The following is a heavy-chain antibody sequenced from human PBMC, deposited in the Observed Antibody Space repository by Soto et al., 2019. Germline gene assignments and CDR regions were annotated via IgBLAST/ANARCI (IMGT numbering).Heavy chain of an antibody. CDR2: IIPIFGTA. V-gene: IGHV1-69*13. Sequence: SVKDPCKATGGTCSSDDIGWVRKTPEQGLEWMGGIIPIFGTANYAQKFQGRVTITADESTSTAYMELSSLRSEDTAVYYCARVNPRGYSGYDVVFDYWGQGTLVTVSS. CDR1: GGTCSSDD. CDR3: ARVNPRGYSGYDVVFDY. D-gene: IGHD5-12*01. J-gene: IGHJ4*02.